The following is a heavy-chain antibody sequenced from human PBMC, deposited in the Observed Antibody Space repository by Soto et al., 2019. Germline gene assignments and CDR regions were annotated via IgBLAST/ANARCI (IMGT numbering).Heavy chain of an antibody. Sequence: QVPLQASGPGLVKSSGTLSLACTVSGDSIRTSNWWSWVRQTPEKGLEWIGEIYSSGTTNFNPSLKRRVSVSVDESRNQFSLNLTSVTAADTAVYFCSRAPGVVVGTSILSSWFDPWGQGTLVIVSS. D-gene: IGHD2-21*02. CDR1: GDSIRTSNW. CDR2: IYSSGTT. CDR3: SRAPGVVVGTSILSSWFDP. V-gene: IGHV4-4*02. J-gene: IGHJ5*02.